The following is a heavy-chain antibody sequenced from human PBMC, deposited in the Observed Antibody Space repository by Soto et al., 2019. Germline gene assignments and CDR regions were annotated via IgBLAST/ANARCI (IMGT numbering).Heavy chain of an antibody. CDR2: IWYDGSNK. Sequence: GGSLRLSCAASGFTFSSYGMHWVRQAPGKGLEWVAVIWYDGSNKYYADSVKGRFTISRDTAKNTLYLQMNSLRAEDTALYYCAKGRSYYYYYGVDVWGQGTTVTVSS. J-gene: IGHJ6*02. CDR3: AKGRSYYYYYGVDV. V-gene: IGHV3-33*03. CDR1: GFTFSSYG.